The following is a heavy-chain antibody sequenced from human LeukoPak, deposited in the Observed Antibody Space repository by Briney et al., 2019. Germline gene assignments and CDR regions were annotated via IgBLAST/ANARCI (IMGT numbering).Heavy chain of an antibody. Sequence: SETLSLTCTVSGDSISSYFWSWIRQPPGKGLEWIGYAHSSGSTNYNPSLKSRVTISADASKNQFALNLRSVTAADTAVYYCARDSHSIDIATPGGFDPRGQGTLDTVSS. J-gene: IGHJ5*02. V-gene: IGHV4-59*01. CDR1: GDSISSYF. CDR3: ARDSHSIDIATPGGFDP. CDR2: AHSSGST. D-gene: IGHD1-26*01.